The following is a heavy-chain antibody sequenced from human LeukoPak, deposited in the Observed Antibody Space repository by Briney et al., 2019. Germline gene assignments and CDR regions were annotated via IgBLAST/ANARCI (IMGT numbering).Heavy chain of an antibody. V-gene: IGHV4-39*01. J-gene: IGHJ4*02. CDR2: IYYSGST. CDR3: ARHNAMITFGGVIASYYFDY. Sequence: SETLSLTCTVSGGSLSSSSYYWGWIRQPPGTGLEWIGSIYYSGSTYYNPSLKSRVTISVDTSKKQYSLKLSSVTAAYTAVYYCARHNAMITFGGVIASYYFDYWGQGTLVTVAS. CDR1: GGSLSSSSYY. D-gene: IGHD3-16*02.